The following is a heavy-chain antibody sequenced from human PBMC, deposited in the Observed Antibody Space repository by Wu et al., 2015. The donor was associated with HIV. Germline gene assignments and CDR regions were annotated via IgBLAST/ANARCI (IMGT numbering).Heavy chain of an antibody. CDR3: ARYIAYCYFDF. J-gene: IGHJ2*01. Sequence: QVQLVQSGAEVKKPGASVKVSCKASGFTFTDFFLHWVRQAPGQGLEWMGWINANSGDTRYAQKFQGRVTLTRDTSTTTTYMELSGLRSDDTAIYYCARYIAYCYFDFWAVALWSLSPQ. CDR1: GFTFTDFF. V-gene: IGHV1-2*02. D-gene: IGHD3-16*02. CDR2: INANSGDT.